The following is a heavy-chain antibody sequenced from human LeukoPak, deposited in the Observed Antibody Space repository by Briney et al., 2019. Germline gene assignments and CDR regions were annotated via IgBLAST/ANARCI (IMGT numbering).Heavy chain of an antibody. CDR1: GGSISNYF. Sequence: SETLSLTCTVSGGSISNYFWSWVRQPPGKGLEYIGYIYSGGSTNYNPSLKSRVTISVDTSKNHFSLNLSSVTAADTAVYYCARGGSGSYYFDYWGQGTLVTVSS. J-gene: IGHJ4*02. CDR3: ARGGSGSYYFDY. D-gene: IGHD6-19*01. V-gene: IGHV4-59*01. CDR2: IYSGGST.